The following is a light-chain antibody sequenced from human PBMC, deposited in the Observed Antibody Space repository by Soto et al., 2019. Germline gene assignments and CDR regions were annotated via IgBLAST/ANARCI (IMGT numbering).Light chain of an antibody. CDR3: GSYTTSSSVV. V-gene: IGLV2-14*03. CDR2: DVS. J-gene: IGLJ2*01. Sequence: QSALTQPASVSGSPGQSITISCTGTSSDVGGYNYVSWYQQHPSKAPKLAIYDVSNRPSGVSNRFSGSKSGNTASLTISGLQAEDEADYYCGSYTTSSSVVFGGGTQLTVL. CDR1: SSDVGGYNY.